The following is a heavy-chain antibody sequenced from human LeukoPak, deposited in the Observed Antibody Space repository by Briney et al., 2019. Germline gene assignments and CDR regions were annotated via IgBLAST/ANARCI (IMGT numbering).Heavy chain of an antibody. CDR1: GGSISSYY. V-gene: IGHV4-59*08. CDR2: IYYSGST. J-gene: IGHJ2*01. CDR3: ARRDWYFDL. Sequence: PSETLSLTCTVSGGSISSYYWSWIRQPPGKGLEWIGYIYYSGSTNYNPSLKSRVTISVDTSKNQFSLKLTSVTAADTAVYYCARRDWYFDLWGRGTLVTVSS.